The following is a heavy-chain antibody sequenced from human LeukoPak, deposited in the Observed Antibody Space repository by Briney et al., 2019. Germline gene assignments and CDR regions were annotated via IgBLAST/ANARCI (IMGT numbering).Heavy chain of an antibody. CDR3: ARDPDDYGDYSYFDY. Sequence: GRSLRLSCAASGFTFSSYGMHWVRQAPGTGLEWVAVIWYDGSNKYYADSVKGRFTISRDNSKNTLFLQMNSLRAEDTAVYYCARDPDDYGDYSYFDYWGQGTLVTVSS. V-gene: IGHV3-33*01. CDR2: IWYDGSNK. D-gene: IGHD4-17*01. J-gene: IGHJ4*02. CDR1: GFTFSSYG.